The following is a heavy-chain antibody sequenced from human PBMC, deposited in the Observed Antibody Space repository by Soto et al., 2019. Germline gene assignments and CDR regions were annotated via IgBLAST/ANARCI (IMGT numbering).Heavy chain of an antibody. CDR3: ARSYDILPGYYMVDY. CDR1: GYTFTSYG. Sequence: QVQLVQSGAEVKKPGASVKVSCKASGYTFTSYGISWVRQAPGQGLEWMGWISAYNGNTNYAQKLQGRVTMTTDTSTSTAYMELRSVSSDDTAVYYCARSYDILPGYYMVDYWGKGTLVTVSS. D-gene: IGHD3-9*01. CDR2: ISAYNGNT. J-gene: IGHJ4*02. V-gene: IGHV1-18*01.